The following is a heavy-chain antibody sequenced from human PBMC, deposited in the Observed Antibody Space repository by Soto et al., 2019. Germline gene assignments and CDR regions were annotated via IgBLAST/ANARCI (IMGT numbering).Heavy chain of an antibody. J-gene: IGHJ4*02. D-gene: IGHD3-22*01. CDR3: ARGRTVRNYADDSSDYFYFFDY. CDR2: VYYTGST. Sequence: PSETLSLTCTVSGDSISTFYWGWMRQSPGKELEWIGYVYYTGSTKYNPSLKSRVTISVDRSKNQFSLKLTSANAADTAVYYCARGRTVRNYADDSSDYFYFFDYWGQGTQVTVSS. CDR1: GDSISTFY. V-gene: IGHV4-59*01.